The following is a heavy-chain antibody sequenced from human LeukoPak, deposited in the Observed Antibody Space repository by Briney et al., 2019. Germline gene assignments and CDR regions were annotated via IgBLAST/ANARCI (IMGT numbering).Heavy chain of an antibody. V-gene: IGHV4-59*01. CDR1: GGSISSYY. J-gene: IGHJ3*02. D-gene: IGHD2-2*01. Sequence: PSETLSLTCTVPGGSISSYYWSWIRQPPGKGLEWIGYIYYSGSTNYNPSLKSRVTISVDTSKNQFSLKLSSVTAADTAVYYCARDCSSTSCLWHAFDIWGQGTMVTVSS. CDR3: ARDCSSTSCLWHAFDI. CDR2: IYYSGST.